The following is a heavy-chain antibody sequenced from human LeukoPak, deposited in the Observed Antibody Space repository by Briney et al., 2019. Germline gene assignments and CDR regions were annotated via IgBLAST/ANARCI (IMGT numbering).Heavy chain of an antibody. J-gene: IGHJ4*02. Sequence: SETLSLTCTVSGGSISSYYWSWIRQPPGKGLEWIGYIYYSGTTNYNPSLKSRVTISVDTSKDQFSLKLSSVTAADTAVYYCARVSDYGDYEDYWGQGTLVTVSS. D-gene: IGHD4-17*01. CDR3: ARVSDYGDYEDY. CDR1: GGSISSYY. CDR2: IYYSGTT. V-gene: IGHV4-59*01.